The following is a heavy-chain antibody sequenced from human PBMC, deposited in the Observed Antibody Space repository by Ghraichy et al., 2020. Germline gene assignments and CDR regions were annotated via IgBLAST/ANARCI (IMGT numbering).Heavy chain of an antibody. Sequence: GGSLRLSCAASGFIFSSYAMSWVRQAPGKGLEWVAAISGGGGTTYYANSVKGRFTISRDNSKSTLFLQMNSLRAEDTAVYYCTWEPRSEILGVCDVWGRGTMVTVS. CDR2: ISGGGGTT. D-gene: IGHD1-26*01. V-gene: IGHV3-23*01. J-gene: IGHJ3*01. CDR3: TWEPRSEILGVCDV. CDR1: GFIFSSYA.